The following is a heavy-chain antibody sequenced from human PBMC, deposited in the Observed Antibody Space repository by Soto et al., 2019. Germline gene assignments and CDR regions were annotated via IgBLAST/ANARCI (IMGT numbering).Heavy chain of an antibody. CDR1: GGSFNGYY. J-gene: IGHJ6*04. D-gene: IGHD4-17*01. Sequence: SETLSLTCAVYGGSFNGYYWSWIRQPPGKGLEWIGEINHSGSTNYNPSLKSRVTISVDTSKNQFSLKLSSVTAADTAVYYCARAAVTLPYYSYYAMDVWGKGTTVT. CDR3: ARAAVTLPYYSYYAMDV. CDR2: INHSGST. V-gene: IGHV4-34*01.